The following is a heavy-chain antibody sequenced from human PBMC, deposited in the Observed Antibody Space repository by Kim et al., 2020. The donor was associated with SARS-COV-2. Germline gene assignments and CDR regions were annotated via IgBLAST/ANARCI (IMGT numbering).Heavy chain of an antibody. J-gene: IGHJ4*02. CDR1: GYSFTSYW. V-gene: IGHV5-10-1*01. CDR2: IDPSDSYT. CDR3: ATQGVYCSGGSCYSVDY. Sequence: GESLKISCKGSGYSFTSYWISWVRQMPGKGLVWMGRIDPSDSYTNYSPSFQGHVTISADKSISTAYLQWSSLKASDTAMYYCATQGVYCSGGSCYSVDYWGQGTLVTVSS. D-gene: IGHD2-15*01.